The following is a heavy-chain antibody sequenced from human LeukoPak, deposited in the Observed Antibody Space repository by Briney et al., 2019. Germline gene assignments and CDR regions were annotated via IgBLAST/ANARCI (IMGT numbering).Heavy chain of an antibody. CDR3: ARSSTSCYVCRPDAFDI. J-gene: IGHJ3*02. D-gene: IGHD2-2*01. CDR1: GGSISSGGYS. CDR2: IYHSGST. V-gene: IGHV4-30-2*02. Sequence: SETLSLTCAVSGGSISSGGYSWSWIRQPPGKGLEWIGYIYHSGSTYYNPSLKSRVTISVDTSKNQFSLKLSSVTAADTAVYYCARSSTSCYVCRPDAFDIWGQGTMVTVSS.